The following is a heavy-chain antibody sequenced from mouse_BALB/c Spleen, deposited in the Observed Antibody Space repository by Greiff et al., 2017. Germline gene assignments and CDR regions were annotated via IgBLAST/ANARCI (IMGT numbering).Heavy chain of an antibody. CDR1: GFNIKDYY. Sequence: EVQLQQSGAELVRSGASVKLSCTASGFNIKDYYMHWVKQRPEQGLEWIGWIDPENGDTEYAPKFQGKATMTADTSSNTAYLQLSSLTSEDTAVYYCNANCYYAMESWGQGTSDTVSS. CDR2: IDPENGDT. D-gene: IGHD4-1*01. CDR3: NANCYYAMES. J-gene: IGHJ4*01. V-gene: IGHV14-4*02.